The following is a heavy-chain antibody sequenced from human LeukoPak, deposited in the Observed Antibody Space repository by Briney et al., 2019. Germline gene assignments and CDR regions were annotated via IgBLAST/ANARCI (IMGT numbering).Heavy chain of an antibody. CDR2: IYHSGNT. Sequence: SETLSLTCAVSGYSISTGYHWDWIRQSPGTGLEWIGRIYHSGNTYYSPSLKSRVTISVDTSMNQFSLKVTSVTAADTAVYYCTRTRYCSGATCYSPELFDSWGQGTLVTVSS. V-gene: IGHV4-38-2*01. J-gene: IGHJ4*02. CDR3: TRTRYCSGATCYSPELFDS. CDR1: GYSISTGYH. D-gene: IGHD2-15*01.